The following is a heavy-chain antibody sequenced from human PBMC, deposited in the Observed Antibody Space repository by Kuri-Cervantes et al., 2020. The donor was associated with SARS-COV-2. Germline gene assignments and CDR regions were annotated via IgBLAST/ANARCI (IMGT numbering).Heavy chain of an antibody. D-gene: IGHD4-17*01. J-gene: IGHJ4*02. CDR1: GGSITNYY. CDR2: IYSSGRT. V-gene: IGHV4-59*08. CDR3: AKHDYGDYGTFDY. Sequence: SETLSLTCTVSGGSITNYYWSWIRQPPGKGLEWIGNIYSSGRTNYNPSLKSRATILVYTSQNQFSLKLDSMTAADTAVYCCAKHDYGDYGTFDYWGQGTLVTVSS.